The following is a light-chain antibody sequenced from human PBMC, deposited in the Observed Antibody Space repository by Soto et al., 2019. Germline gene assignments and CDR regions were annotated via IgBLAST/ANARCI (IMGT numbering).Light chain of an antibody. CDR1: QSISSY. Sequence: DIQMTHSPSSLSASVGDRLTITCRASQSISSYLNWYQQKPGKAPKVLIYAASSLQSGVPSRFSGSGSGTDFTLTISSLQPEDFATYYCQQSYTTPWTFGQGTKVDI. V-gene: IGKV1-39*01. J-gene: IGKJ1*01. CDR3: QQSYTTPWT. CDR2: AAS.